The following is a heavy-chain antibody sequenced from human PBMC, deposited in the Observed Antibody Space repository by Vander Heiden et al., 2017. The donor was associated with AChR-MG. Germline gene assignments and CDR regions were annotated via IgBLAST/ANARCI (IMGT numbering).Heavy chain of an antibody. J-gene: IGHJ6*02. Sequence: QVQLQQLGAGLLKPSDTLSLTCAVYGGSFSGYYWSGIRQPPGKGLEWIGENNHSGSTNDNPTRKSRVTISVDTSKNQFSLKLSSVTAADTAVYYCARSGSSTIVGVVTYYYYGMDVWGQGTTVTVS. D-gene: IGHD3-3*01. CDR3: ARSGSSTIVGVVTYYYYGMDV. CDR1: GGSFSGYY. V-gene: IGHV4-34*01. CDR2: NNHSGST.